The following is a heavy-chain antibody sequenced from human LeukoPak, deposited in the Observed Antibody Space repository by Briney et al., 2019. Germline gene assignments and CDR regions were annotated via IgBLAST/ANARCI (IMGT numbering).Heavy chain of an antibody. Sequence: GESLKISCKGSGYSFTSYWIGWVRQMPGKGLEWMGIIYPGDSDTRYSPSFQGQVTISADKSISTAYLQWSSLKASDTAMYYCARYEKRATSHFDTGGQGPRAPVSA. V-gene: IGHV5-51*01. J-gene: IGHJ4*02. CDR2: IYPGDSDT. CDR3: ARYEKRATSHFDT. CDR1: GYSFTSYW. D-gene: IGHD5-24*01.